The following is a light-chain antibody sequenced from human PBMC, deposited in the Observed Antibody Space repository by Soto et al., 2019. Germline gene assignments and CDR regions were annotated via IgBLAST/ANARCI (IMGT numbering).Light chain of an antibody. CDR2: GAS. CDR1: QSVSSSY. V-gene: IGKV3-20*01. Sequence: EIVLTQSPDTLSLSPGDRATLSCRASQSVSSSYLAWYQQKPGRAPRLLIYGASSRATGIPDRFSGSGSGTDFTLTISGLEPEDFAVYYCQQYGNSRGTFGQGTKVDIK. J-gene: IGKJ1*01. CDR3: QQYGNSRGT.